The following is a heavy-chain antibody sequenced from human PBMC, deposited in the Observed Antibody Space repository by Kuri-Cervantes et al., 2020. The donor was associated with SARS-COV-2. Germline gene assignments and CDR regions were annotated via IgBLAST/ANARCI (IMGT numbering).Heavy chain of an antibody. J-gene: IGHJ6*02. V-gene: IGHV1-18*01. D-gene: IGHD6-19*01. Sequence: ASVKVSCKASGYTFAIYGISWVRQAPGQGLEWMGWISAYNGNTNYAQKLQGRVTMTTDTSTSTAYMELRSLRSDDTAVYYCARDRGSSGWSWVYYYYGMDVWGQGTTVTVSS. CDR3: ARDRGSSGWSWVYYYYGMDV. CDR1: GYTFAIYG. CDR2: ISAYNGNT.